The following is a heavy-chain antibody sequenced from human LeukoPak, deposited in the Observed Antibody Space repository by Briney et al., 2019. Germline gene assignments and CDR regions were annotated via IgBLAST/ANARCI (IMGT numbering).Heavy chain of an antibody. J-gene: IGHJ4*02. Sequence: PSETLSLTCTVSGGFISRDYWSWIRQPPGKGLEWIGYIYYTGSTNYNPSLKSRVTISVDTSKNQFSLKLSSVTAADTAIYYCARDREYRTSSVRFYSEHWGQGTLVTVSS. CDR1: GGFISRDY. V-gene: IGHV4-59*01. D-gene: IGHD6-6*01. CDR3: ARDREYRTSSVRFYSEH. CDR2: IYYTGST.